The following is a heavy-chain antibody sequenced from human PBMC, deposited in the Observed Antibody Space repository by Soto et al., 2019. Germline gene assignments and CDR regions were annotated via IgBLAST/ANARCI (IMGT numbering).Heavy chain of an antibody. D-gene: IGHD3-3*01. CDR2: MNPNSGNT. CDR1: GYTFTSDD. CDR3: ARGGKNMAADYDFWSGYRGYYYYYYYMDV. Sequence: ASVKVSCKASGYTFTSDDINWVRQATGQGLEWMGWMNPNSGNTGYAQKFQGRVTMTRNTSISTAYMELSSLRSEDTAVYYCARGGKNMAADYDFWSGYRGYYYYYYYMDVWGKGTTVTVSS. V-gene: IGHV1-8*01. J-gene: IGHJ6*03.